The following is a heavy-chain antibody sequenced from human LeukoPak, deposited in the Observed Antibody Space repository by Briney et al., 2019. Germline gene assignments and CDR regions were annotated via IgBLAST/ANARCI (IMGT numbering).Heavy chain of an antibody. CDR2: INPNSGGT. CDR1: GYTFTGYY. V-gene: IGHV1-2*06. CDR3: ARRYDYGDFLLGN. Sequence: GASVKASCKASGYTFTGYYMHWVRQAPGQGLEWMGRINPNSGGTNYAQKFQGRVTMTRDTSISTAYMELSRLRSDDTAVYYCARRYDYGDFLLGNWGQGTLVTVSS. J-gene: IGHJ4*02. D-gene: IGHD4-17*01.